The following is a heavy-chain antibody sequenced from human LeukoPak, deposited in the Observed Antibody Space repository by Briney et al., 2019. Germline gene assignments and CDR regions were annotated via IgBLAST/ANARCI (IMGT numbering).Heavy chain of an antibody. Sequence: GASVKVSCKTSGYSFTGYWIHWVRQAPGQGFEWLGWINTNSGGTNYAQKFQDSVSMTRDTSINTVYMELSSLRLDDTAVYYCARGVAAGGRRLDPWGQGTLITVSS. J-gene: IGHJ5*02. CDR3: ARGVAAGGRRLDP. V-gene: IGHV1-2*02. CDR2: INTNSGGT. D-gene: IGHD2-15*01. CDR1: GYSFTGYW.